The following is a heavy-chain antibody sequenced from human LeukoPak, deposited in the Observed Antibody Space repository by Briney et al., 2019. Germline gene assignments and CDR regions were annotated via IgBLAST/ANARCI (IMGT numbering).Heavy chain of an antibody. D-gene: IGHD2-21*02. CDR3: ARVGSTDSPHAFDI. V-gene: IGHV3-74*01. J-gene: IGHJ3*02. Sequence: PGGSLRVSCAASGFTFSGYWMDWVRQAPGKGLVWVSGINSDGRMTRYAESVKGRFTISRDDAKNTLYLQMNSLRAEDTSVYYCARVGSTDSPHAFDIWGQGTMVTVSS. CDR1: GFTFSGYW. CDR2: INSDGRMT.